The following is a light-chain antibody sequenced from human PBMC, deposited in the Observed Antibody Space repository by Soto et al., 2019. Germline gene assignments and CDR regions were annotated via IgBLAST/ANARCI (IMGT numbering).Light chain of an antibody. Sequence: EIVMTQSPATLSVSPGERASLSCRASQSVRSNLAWYQQRPGQAPRLLLYGASTRATGIPARFSGSGSGTEFTLTISSLQSADFAVYYCQQYSNWHRTFGQGTKVEIK. J-gene: IGKJ1*01. V-gene: IGKV3-15*01. CDR3: QQYSNWHRT. CDR1: QSVRSN. CDR2: GAS.